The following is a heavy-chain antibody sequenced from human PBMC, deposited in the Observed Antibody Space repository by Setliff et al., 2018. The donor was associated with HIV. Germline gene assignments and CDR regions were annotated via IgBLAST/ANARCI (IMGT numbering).Heavy chain of an antibody. J-gene: IGHJ6*03. CDR1: GGSFTDYY. CDR2: INHSGST. V-gene: IGHV4-34*01. Sequence: PSETLSLTCAVFGGSFTDYYWIWIRQPPGKGLEWIGEINHSGSTHYNPSLKSRFIISVDTSKNQFSLKVNSMTAADTAVYYCARGARLLAAYSDRWDYFYMAVWGKGITVTVSS. D-gene: IGHD1-26*01. CDR3: ARGARLLAAYSDRWDYFYMAV.